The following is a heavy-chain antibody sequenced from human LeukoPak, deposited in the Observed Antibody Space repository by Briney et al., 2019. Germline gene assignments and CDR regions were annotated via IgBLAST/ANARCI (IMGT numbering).Heavy chain of an antibody. CDR2: IIPILGIA. CDR3: ARDGHYDFWSGYYRGFDY. V-gene: IGHV1-69*04. D-gene: IGHD3-3*01. J-gene: IGHJ4*02. Sequence: SVKVSCKASGGTFSSYAISWVRQAPGQGLEWMGRIIPILGIANYAQKFQGRVTITADKSTSTAYMELSSLRSEGPAVYYCARDGHYDFWSGYYRGFDYWGQGTLVTVSS. CDR1: GGTFSSYA.